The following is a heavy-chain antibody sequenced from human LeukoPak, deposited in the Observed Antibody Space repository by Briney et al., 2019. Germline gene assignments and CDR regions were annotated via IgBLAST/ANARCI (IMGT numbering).Heavy chain of an antibody. CDR1: GFTFSSYD. Sequence: GGSLRLSCAASGFTFSSYDMHWVRQATGKGLEWVSAIGTAGDTYYPGSVKGRFTISRENAKNSLYLQMNSLRAGDTAVYYCAREGYSYGYGDYWGQGTLVTVSS. D-gene: IGHD5-18*01. CDR3: AREGYSYGYGDY. CDR2: IGTAGDT. V-gene: IGHV3-13*01. J-gene: IGHJ4*02.